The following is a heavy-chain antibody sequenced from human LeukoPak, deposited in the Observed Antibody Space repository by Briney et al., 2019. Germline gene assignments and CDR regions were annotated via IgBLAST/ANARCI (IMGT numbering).Heavy chain of an antibody. V-gene: IGHV3-23*01. CDR1: GFTFSSYI. Sequence: GGSLRLSCEASGFTFSSYIMTWVRRAPGKGLEWVSTIKRNAEATFYADSVKDRFTISRDDSKNTLYLQMNSLRAEDTAVYFCARDNRDYSTPYYFDSWGQGALVTVSS. J-gene: IGHJ4*02. D-gene: IGHD4-11*01. CDR2: IKRNAEAT. CDR3: ARDNRDYSTPYYFDS.